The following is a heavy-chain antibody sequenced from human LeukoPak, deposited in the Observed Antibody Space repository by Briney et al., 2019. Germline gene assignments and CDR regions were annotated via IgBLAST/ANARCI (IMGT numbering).Heavy chain of an antibody. J-gene: IGHJ4*02. CDR3: ARGFRKIEY. CDR2: ISGSGDNT. Sequence: GGSLRLSCAASGFTFSRHAMSWVRQAPGKGLDWVSGISGSGDNTYDADSVKGRFTISRDNSKNTVYLQMDSLRAEDTAVYYCARGFRKIEYWGQGTLVTVSS. V-gene: IGHV3-23*01. CDR1: GFTFSRHA.